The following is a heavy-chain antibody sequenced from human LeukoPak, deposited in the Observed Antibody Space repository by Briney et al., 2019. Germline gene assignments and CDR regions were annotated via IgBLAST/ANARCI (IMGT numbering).Heavy chain of an antibody. V-gene: IGHV3-23*01. CDR3: ARAQIVVVITTHFDY. CDR1: GFTFSSYA. D-gene: IGHD3-22*01. J-gene: IGHJ4*02. Sequence: GGSLRLSCAASGFTFSSYAMSWVRQAPGKGLEWVSAISGSGGSTYYADSVKGRFTISRDNSKNTLYLQMSSLRAEDTAVYYCARAQIVVVITTHFDYWGQGTLVTVSS. CDR2: ISGSGGST.